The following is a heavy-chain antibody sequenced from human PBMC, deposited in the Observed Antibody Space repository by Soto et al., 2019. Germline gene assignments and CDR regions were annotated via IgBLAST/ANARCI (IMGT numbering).Heavy chain of an antibody. CDR3: ASGGSSLNFDS. CDR2: INSDGSST. V-gene: IGHV3-74*01. J-gene: IGHJ4*02. D-gene: IGHD6-6*01. CDR1: GFTFRSYW. Sequence: GGSLLSCAASGFTFRSYWMQWVRQAPGKGLVWVSWINSDGSSTSYADSVKGRFTISRDNAKNTLYLQMNSLRAEDTAVYYCASGGSSLNFDSWGQGTLVTVSS.